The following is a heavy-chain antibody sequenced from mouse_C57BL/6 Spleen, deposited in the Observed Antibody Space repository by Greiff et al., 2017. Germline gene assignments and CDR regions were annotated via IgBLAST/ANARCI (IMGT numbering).Heavy chain of an antibody. Sequence: VPLQQSGPELVKPGASVKISCKASGYAFSSSWMNWVKQRPGKGLEWIGRIYPGDGDTNYNGKFKGKATLTADKSSSTAYMQLSSLTSEDSAVYFCARRYYYAMDYWGQGTSVTVSS. CDR1: GYAFSSSW. J-gene: IGHJ4*01. CDR3: ARRYYYAMDY. CDR2: IYPGDGDT. V-gene: IGHV1-82*01.